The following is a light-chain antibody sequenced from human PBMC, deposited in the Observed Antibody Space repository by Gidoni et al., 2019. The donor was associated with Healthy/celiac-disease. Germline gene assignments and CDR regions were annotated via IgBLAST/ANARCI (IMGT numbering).Light chain of an antibody. CDR3: QQCNNWPLT. CDR1: QSVSSS. Sequence: ELVMTQSPATLSVSPGERATLSCRASQSVSSSLAWYQQKPGQAPRLLIYAASTRATGIPARFSGSGSGTEFTLTISSLQSEDFAVYFCQQCNNWPLTFGGGTKVEIK. CDR2: AAS. V-gene: IGKV3-15*01. J-gene: IGKJ4*01.